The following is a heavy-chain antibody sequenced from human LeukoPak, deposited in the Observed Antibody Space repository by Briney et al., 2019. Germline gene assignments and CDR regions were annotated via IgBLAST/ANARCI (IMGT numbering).Heavy chain of an antibody. CDR3: ARGGTAGLYF. CDR2: IYTSGST. V-gene: IGHV4-61*02. J-gene: IGHJ4*02. Sequence: SETLSLTCTVSDGSISSGYYFWSWVRQPAGKGLEWIGRIYTSGSTNYNPSLKSRVTMSLDTSENHFSLKLNSVIAADTAVYYCARGGTAGLYFWGQGILVTISS. CDR1: DGSISSGYYF. D-gene: IGHD1/OR15-1a*01.